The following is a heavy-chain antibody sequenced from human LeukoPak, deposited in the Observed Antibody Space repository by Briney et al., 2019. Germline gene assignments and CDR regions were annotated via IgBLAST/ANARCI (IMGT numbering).Heavy chain of an antibody. Sequence: SSETLSLTCTVSGGSISSANHFWSWVRQSPGEGLEWIGYIHYDGRAHYNPSLKSRVSMSLDMSKNQFSLSLSSVTAADTAIYYCAREVITPGDSDGFDLWGQGTMVSVSS. J-gene: IGHJ3*01. CDR2: IHYDGRA. V-gene: IGHV4-30-4*08. CDR3: AREVITPGDSDGFDL. CDR1: GGSISSANHF. D-gene: IGHD2-2*01.